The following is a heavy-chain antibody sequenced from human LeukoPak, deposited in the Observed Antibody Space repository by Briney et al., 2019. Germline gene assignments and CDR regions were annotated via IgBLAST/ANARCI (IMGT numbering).Heavy chain of an antibody. Sequence: SETLSLTCAVSGYSITSTYWWGWIRQTPGRGLEWIGSLHHSGSTSYSPSIKSRVTISVDTSKNQFSLRLSSVTAADTAVYYCARVGGDDSTGHYSVDYWGQGTLVTVSS. V-gene: IGHV4-38-2*01. CDR3: ARVGGDDSTGHYSVDY. CDR2: LHHSGST. J-gene: IGHJ4*02. D-gene: IGHD3-22*01. CDR1: GYSITSTYW.